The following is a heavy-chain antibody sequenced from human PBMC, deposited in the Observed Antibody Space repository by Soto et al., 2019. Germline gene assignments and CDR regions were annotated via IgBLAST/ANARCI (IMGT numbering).Heavy chain of an antibody. Sequence: SGPTLVNPTETLTLTCTFSGFSLGAIGEGVGWIRQPPGKALEWLAYIYWDDDKRYNSSLKSRLTITKDTSKNQVVLRMTNMDPADTATYHCVHKRYLQAFDPWGQGTLVTVS. CDR3: VHKRYLQAFDP. J-gene: IGHJ5*02. D-gene: IGHD1-1*01. CDR2: IYWDDDK. V-gene: IGHV2-5*02. CDR1: GFSLGAIGEG.